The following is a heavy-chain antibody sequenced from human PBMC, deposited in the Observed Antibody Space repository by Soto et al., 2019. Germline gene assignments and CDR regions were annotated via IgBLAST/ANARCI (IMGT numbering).Heavy chain of an antibody. CDR2: IIPIYDTR. V-gene: IGHV1-69*01. Sequence: LLPVYLPGSRCGIQMFPISSSLPAPGQGLEWMGGIIPIYDTRNYAQSFLGRVTITADESTNMAFTELSSLRSGDTAVYYCARAKAERERSYDFWSGSCDYWGQGSLVTVS. J-gene: IGHJ4*02. CDR1: RCGIQMFP. CDR3: ARAKAERERSYDFWSGSCDY. D-gene: IGHD3-3*01.